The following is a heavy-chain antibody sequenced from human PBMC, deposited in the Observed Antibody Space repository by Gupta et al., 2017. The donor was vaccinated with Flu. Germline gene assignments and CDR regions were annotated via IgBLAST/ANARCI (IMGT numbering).Heavy chain of an antibody. J-gene: IGHJ6*02. D-gene: IGHD1-26*01. CDR2: ISASGSRT. V-gene: IGHV3-23*01. CDR3: AKDRXAGAVSYYYGLDV. CDR1: A. Sequence: AMSWVRQVPGKGLEWDSGISASGSRTFYSDSVKGRFTISRDISKNILYLQMNSLEVDDTAXYXCAKDRXAGAVSYYYGLDVWGQGTTVTVSS.